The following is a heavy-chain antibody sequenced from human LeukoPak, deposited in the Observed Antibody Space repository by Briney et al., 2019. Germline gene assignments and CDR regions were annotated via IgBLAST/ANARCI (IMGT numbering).Heavy chain of an antibody. J-gene: IGHJ3*02. V-gene: IGHV3-11*01. CDR3: ARDNGTLDAFDI. Sequence: PGGSLRLSCTSSGFTFREFAVSWFRQAPGRGLEWVSYISSSGNTIYYADSVKGRFTISRDNAKNSLYLQMSSLRAEDTAVYYCARDNGTLDAFDIWGLGTMVTVSS. CDR1: GFTFREFA. CDR2: ISSSGNTI. D-gene: IGHD1-1*01.